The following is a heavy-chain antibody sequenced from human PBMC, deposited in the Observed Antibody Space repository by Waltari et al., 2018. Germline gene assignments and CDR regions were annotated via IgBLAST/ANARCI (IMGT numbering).Heavy chain of an antibody. D-gene: IGHD6-19*01. CDR3: ARSRYSSGWYEVPYYFDY. J-gene: IGHJ4*02. CDR1: GGTFSSYA. CDR2: IIPIFGTA. V-gene: IGHV1-69*05. Sequence: QVQLVQSGAEVKKPGSSVKVSCKASGGTFSSYAISWVRQAPGQGLEWMGGIIPIFGTANYAQKFQGRVTITTDESTSTAYMELSSLRSEDTAVYYCARSRYSSGWYEVPYYFDYWGQGTLVTVSS.